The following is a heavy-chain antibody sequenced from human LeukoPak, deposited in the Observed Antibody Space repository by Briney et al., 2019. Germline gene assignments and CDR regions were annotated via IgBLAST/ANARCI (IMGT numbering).Heavy chain of an antibody. J-gene: IGHJ6*02. CDR2: IKQDGSEK. D-gene: IGHD2-2*01. V-gene: IGHV3-7*01. CDR3: AREAYPPPGAYYYYGMDV. Sequence: GGSLRLSCAASGFTFSSYWMSWVRQAPGKGLEWVANIKQDGSEKAYVDSVKGRFTISRDNAKNSLYLQLNSLRAEDTAVYYCAREAYPPPGAYYYYGMDVWGQGTTVTVSS. CDR1: GFTFSSYW.